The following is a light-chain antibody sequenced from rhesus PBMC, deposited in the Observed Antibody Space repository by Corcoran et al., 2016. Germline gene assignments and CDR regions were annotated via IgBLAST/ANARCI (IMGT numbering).Light chain of an antibody. J-gene: IGKJ2*01. Sequence: EIVMTQSPATLSLSPGDRATLSCRASQSVSSSLAWYQQQPGQAPRLLIYGASSRATGIPDRLSGSGSGTEFTLTLSSLDPEDFAVYYCQQFSNWPMFTFGQGTKVEIK. V-gene: IGKV3-42*03. CDR2: GAS. CDR3: QQFSNWPMFT. CDR1: QSVSSS.